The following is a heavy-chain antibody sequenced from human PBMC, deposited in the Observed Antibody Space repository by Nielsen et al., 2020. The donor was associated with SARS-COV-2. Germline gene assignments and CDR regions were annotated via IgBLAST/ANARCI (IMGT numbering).Heavy chain of an antibody. V-gene: IGHV3-48*03. CDR2: ISSSGSTI. CDR3: VGGDIVHPASFDY. D-gene: IGHD2-15*01. CDR1: GFTFSSYE. Sequence: GESLKISCAASGFTFSSYEMNWVRQAPGKGLEWVSYISSSGSTIYYADSVKGRFTISRDNAKNSLYLQMNSPRAEDTAVYYCVGGDIVHPASFDYWGQGTLVTVSS. J-gene: IGHJ4*02.